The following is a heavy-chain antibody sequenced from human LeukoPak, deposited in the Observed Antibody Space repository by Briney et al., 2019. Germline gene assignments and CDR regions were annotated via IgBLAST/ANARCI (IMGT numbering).Heavy chain of an antibody. V-gene: IGHV3-48*03. Sequence: GGSLRLSCAVSGFTFSSYEMNWVRQAPGKGLEWVSYISSSGFNIYYADSVKGRFTISRDNAKNSLYLQMNSLRAEDTAVYYCAGQSRLGYCSGGSCYSQPFDPWGQGTLVTVSS. J-gene: IGHJ5*02. D-gene: IGHD2-15*01. CDR1: GFTFSSYE. CDR3: AGQSRLGYCSGGSCYSQPFDP. CDR2: ISSSGFNI.